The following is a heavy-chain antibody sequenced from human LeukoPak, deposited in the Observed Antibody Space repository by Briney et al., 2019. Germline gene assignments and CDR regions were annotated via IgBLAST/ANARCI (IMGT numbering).Heavy chain of an antibody. CDR2: IFTRGST. V-gene: IGHV4-4*07. D-gene: IGHD2-15*01. Sequence: SETLSPTWSVSSGSLSNLHWGWVRPPAGEGVEWVGRIFTRGSTNYNPSLKSRVTMSVDTSKNQFSLKKTSMTAADTAVYYSARVSAPGGTRLFDYWGQGTLVTVSS. CDR3: ARVSAPGGTRLFDY. CDR1: SGSLSNLH. J-gene: IGHJ4*02.